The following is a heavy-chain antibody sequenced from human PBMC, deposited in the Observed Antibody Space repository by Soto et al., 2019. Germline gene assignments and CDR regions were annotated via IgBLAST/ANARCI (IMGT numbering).Heavy chain of an antibody. D-gene: IGHD3-16*01. CDR3: ARDISRGVFDY. J-gene: IGHJ4*02. CDR2: IWYDGSNK. CDR1: GFTFSIYG. Sequence: PGGSLRLSCAASGFTFSIYGMHWVGQAPGKGLEWVAVIWYDGSNKYYADSVKGRFTISRDNSKNTLYLQMNSLRAEDTAVYYCARDISRGVFDYWGQGTLVTVSS. V-gene: IGHV3-33*01.